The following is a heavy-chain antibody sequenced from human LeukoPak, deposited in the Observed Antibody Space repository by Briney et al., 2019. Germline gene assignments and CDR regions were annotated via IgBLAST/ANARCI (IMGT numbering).Heavy chain of an antibody. J-gene: IGHJ4*02. Sequence: GASVKVSCKASGGTFSSYAISWVRQAPGQGLEWMGRIIPIFGTANYAQKFQGRVTITTDESTSTAYMELSSLRSEDTAVYYCAREERRGGKATPDFDYWGQGTPVTVSS. CDR1: GGTFSSYA. D-gene: IGHD2-15*01. CDR2: IIPIFGTA. CDR3: AREERRGGKATPDFDY. V-gene: IGHV1-69*05.